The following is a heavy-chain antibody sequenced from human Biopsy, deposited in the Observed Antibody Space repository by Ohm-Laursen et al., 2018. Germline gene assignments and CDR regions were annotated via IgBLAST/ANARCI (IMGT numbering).Heavy chain of an antibody. CDR1: GFSLRNYT. CDR3: ARGRSHLLPDHDWFDP. V-gene: IGHV3-21*06. Sequence: GQTLSLTCAASGFSLRNYTTNSVRQAPGKGLEWVSSISRSTSHILYAETLKGRFTSSRDNAKNSVYLQMNSLRAEDTGVYYCARGRSHLLPDHDWFDPWGQGTLVTVSS. D-gene: IGHD1-14*01. J-gene: IGHJ5*02. CDR2: ISRSTSHI.